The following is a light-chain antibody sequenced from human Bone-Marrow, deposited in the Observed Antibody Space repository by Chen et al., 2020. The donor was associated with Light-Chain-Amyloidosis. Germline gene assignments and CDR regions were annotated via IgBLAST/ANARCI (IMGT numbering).Light chain of an antibody. J-gene: IGKJ1*01. V-gene: IGKV2-28*01. Sequence: DIVMTQSPLSLPVTPGEPASISCRSSQSLLHSNGYNYLDWYLQKPGQSPQLLIYLGSNRASGVPDRCSGSGSGTDFTLKIRRVEAEDVGVYYCMQARQTPWFGQGTKVEIK. CDR2: LGS. CDR1: QSLLHSNGYNY. CDR3: MQARQTPW.